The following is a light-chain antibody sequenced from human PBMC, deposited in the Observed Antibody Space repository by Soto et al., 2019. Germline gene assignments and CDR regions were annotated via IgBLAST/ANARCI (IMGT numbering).Light chain of an antibody. Sequence: EIVLTQSPGTLSLSPGERATLSCRASQSVSSNYLAWYQQKPGQAPRLLIYAAVSRATGIPDRFSGSGSGTDFTLPISSLEPEDFAVYYCQQYGRSPPITFGQGTRLEIK. V-gene: IGKV3-20*01. J-gene: IGKJ5*01. CDR2: AAV. CDR3: QQYGRSPPIT. CDR1: QSVSSNY.